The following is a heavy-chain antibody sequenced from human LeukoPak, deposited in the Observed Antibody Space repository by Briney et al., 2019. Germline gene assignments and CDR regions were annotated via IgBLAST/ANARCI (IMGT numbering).Heavy chain of an antibody. D-gene: IGHD1-14*01. Sequence: TGGSLRLSCAASGFTFSSYGMHWVRQAPGKGLEWVSFIRYDGSDKYYADSVRGRFTISRDNSKNTLYLQMNSLRAEDTAVYYCARDHRRFSWASIGQYYFDYWGQGTLVTVSS. V-gene: IGHV3-30*02. CDR2: IRYDGSDK. CDR3: ARDHRRFSWASIGQYYFDY. CDR1: GFTFSSYG. J-gene: IGHJ4*02.